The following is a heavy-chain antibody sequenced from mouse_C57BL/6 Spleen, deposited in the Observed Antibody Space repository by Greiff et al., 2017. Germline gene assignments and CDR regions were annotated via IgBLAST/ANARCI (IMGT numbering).Heavy chain of an antibody. J-gene: IGHJ4*01. V-gene: IGHV1-53*01. Sequence: QVQLQQPGTELVQPGASVTLSCKASGYTFTSYWMHWVKQRPGHGLEWIGNLNPSTGGTTYNAKFKRKATLTVDKSSSTDYMQLSSLTSEYSAVYYGARGTGTLYYYAMDYWGQGTSVTVSS. CDR2: LNPSTGGT. CDR1: GYTFTSYW. CDR3: ARGTGTLYYYAMDY. D-gene: IGHD4-1*01.